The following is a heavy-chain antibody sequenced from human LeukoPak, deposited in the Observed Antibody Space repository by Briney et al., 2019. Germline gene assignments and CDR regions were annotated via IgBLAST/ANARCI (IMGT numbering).Heavy chain of an antibody. Sequence: SETLSLTSTVAAPSIGSGSDYWSWIRQPAGKGLEWIGRIYTSGSTNYNPSLKSRVTISVDTSKNQFSLKLSSVTAADTAVYYCARRSRDGYSSFDYWGQGTLVTVSS. J-gene: IGHJ4*02. CDR3: ARRSRDGYSSFDY. D-gene: IGHD5-24*01. CDR2: IYTSGST. CDR1: APSIGSGSDY. V-gene: IGHV4-61*02.